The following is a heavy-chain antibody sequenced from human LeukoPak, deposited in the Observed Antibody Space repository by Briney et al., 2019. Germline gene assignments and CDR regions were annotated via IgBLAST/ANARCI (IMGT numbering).Heavy chain of an antibody. CDR3: ATGLGVLDPEANS. V-gene: IGHV1-2*02. Sequence: ASVKVSCKASGYTFTFYYIHWVRQAPGQGLEWMGWILPNNGNTKYAQKFQGRFTMTRDTSISTAYMELTRLRSDDTAVYYCATGLGVLDPEANSWGQGTLVTVSS. CDR1: GYTFTFYY. D-gene: IGHD3/OR15-3a*01. CDR2: ILPNNGNT. J-gene: IGHJ4*02.